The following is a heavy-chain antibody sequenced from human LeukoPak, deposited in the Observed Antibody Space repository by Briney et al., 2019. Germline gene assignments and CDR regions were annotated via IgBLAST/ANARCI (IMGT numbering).Heavy chain of an antibody. CDR3: ARDFEPLPAADY. V-gene: IGHV1-18*01. Sequence: ASVKVSCKASGYTFINYGVSWVRQAPGQGLEWMGWISAYNGNTNYAQKFQGRVTMTTDTSTSTAYMELVSLRSDDTAVYYCARDFEPLPAADYWGLGTLVTVSS. J-gene: IGHJ4*02. CDR1: GYTFINYG. CDR2: ISAYNGNT. D-gene: IGHD2-2*01.